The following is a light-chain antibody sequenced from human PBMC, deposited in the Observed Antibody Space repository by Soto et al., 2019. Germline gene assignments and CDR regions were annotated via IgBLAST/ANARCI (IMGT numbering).Light chain of an antibody. CDR2: SND. CDR3: AAWDNSLSAVV. J-gene: IGLJ2*01. Sequence: QSVLTQPPSASGTPGQRVTISCSGSSSNIERNTVNWYQQVPGKAPKVLIYSNDQRSSGVPDRFSGSKSGTSGSLAISGLQSEDEADYYCAAWDNSLSAVVFGGGTQLTVL. V-gene: IGLV1-44*01. CDR1: SSNIERNT.